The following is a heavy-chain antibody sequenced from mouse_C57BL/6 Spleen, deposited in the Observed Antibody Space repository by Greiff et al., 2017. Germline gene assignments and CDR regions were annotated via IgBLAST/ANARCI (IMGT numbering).Heavy chain of an antibody. CDR3: ASLYYGNYVFDY. D-gene: IGHD2-1*01. CDR1: GFSLTSYG. V-gene: IGHV2-2*01. J-gene: IGHJ2*01. CDR2: IWSGGST. Sequence: QVQLQQSGPGLVQPSQSLSITCTVSGFSLTSYGVHWVRQSPGKGLEWLGVIWSGGSTDYNAAFISRLSISKDNSKSQVFFKMNSLQADDTAIYYCASLYYGNYVFDYWGQGTTLTVSS.